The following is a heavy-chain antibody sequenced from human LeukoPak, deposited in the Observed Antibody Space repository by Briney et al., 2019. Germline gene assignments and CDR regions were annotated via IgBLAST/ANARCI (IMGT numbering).Heavy chain of an antibody. V-gene: IGHV4-39*07. D-gene: IGHD1-26*01. J-gene: IGHJ3*02. Sequence: SETLSLTCTVSGGSISSSSYYWGWIRQPPGKGLEWIGSIYYSGSTYYNPSLKSRVTISVDTSKNQFSLKLSSVTAADTAVYYCARKDSGSSSLNDAFDIWGQGTMVTVSS. CDR3: ARKDSGSSSLNDAFDI. CDR2: IYYSGST. CDR1: GGSISSSSYY.